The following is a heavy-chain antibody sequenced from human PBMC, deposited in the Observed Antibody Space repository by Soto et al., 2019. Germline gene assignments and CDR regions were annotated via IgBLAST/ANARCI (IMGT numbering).Heavy chain of an antibody. CDR1: GFTFSSYA. Sequence: GSLRLSCAASGFTFSSYAMSWVRQAPGKGLEWVSAISGSGGSTYYADSVKGRFTISRDNSKNTLYLQMNSLRAEDTAVYYCAKAPDDSSGYSRPLYYFDYWGQGTLVTVSS. CDR2: ISGSGGST. CDR3: AKAPDDSSGYSRPLYYFDY. J-gene: IGHJ4*02. V-gene: IGHV3-23*01. D-gene: IGHD3-22*01.